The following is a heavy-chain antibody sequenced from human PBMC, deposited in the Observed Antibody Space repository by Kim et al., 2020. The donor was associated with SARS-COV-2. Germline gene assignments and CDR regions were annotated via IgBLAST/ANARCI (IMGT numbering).Heavy chain of an antibody. Sequence: SETLSLTCTVSGCSISSYYWSWIRQPPGKGLEWIGYIYYSGSNNYNPSLKSRVTISVDTSKNKFSLQLISVTAADTAVYYYARAPYYYGSGSHYYYGMD. CDR2: IYYSGSN. J-gene: IGHJ6*01. CDR1: GCSISSYY. D-gene: IGHD3-10*01. V-gene: IGHV4-59*01. CDR3: ARAPYYYGSGSHYYYGMD.